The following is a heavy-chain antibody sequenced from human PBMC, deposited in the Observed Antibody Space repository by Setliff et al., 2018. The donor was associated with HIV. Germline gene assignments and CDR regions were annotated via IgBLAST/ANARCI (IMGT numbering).Heavy chain of an antibody. CDR2: MLNDGRT. V-gene: IGHV3-53*01. J-gene: IGHJ5*02. Sequence: PGGSLRLSCAASGFTVSNNYMTWVRQAPGKGLEWVSVMLNDGRTYYADSVQGRFTISRDNSINILYLHMNRLIAEDTAVYYCAKGVKWLDPWGQGTLVTV. CDR3: AKGVKWLDP. CDR1: GFTVSNNY. D-gene: IGHD3-16*01.